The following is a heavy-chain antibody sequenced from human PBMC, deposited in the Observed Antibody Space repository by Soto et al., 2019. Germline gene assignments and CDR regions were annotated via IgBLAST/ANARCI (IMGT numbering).Heavy chain of an antibody. CDR3: ARVGYIAKDYFYYFGLDV. CDR1: GGSISGGPYY. V-gene: IGHV4-30-4*01. Sequence: PSETLSLTCNVSGGSISGGPYYWSWIRQPPGKGLGWIGYTFYSGPSFYNPSLKSRLSISLDTSRNQFSLKMSSVTAADTAVYFCARVGYIAKDYFYYFGLDVWGQGTTVTVSS. J-gene: IGHJ6*02. CDR2: TFYSGPS. D-gene: IGHD6-13*01.